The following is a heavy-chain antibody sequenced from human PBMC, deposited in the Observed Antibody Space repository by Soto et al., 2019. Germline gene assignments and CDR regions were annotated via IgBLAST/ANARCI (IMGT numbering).Heavy chain of an antibody. CDR1: GFTFSSYA. D-gene: IGHD5-12*01. CDR2: ISYDGSNK. J-gene: IGHJ6*02. Sequence: GGSLRLSCAASGFTFSSYAMHWVRQAPGKGLEWVAVISYDGSNKYYADSVKGRFTISRDNSKNTLYLQMNSLRAEDTAVYYCAREYEEMATITGYYYGMDVWGQGTTVTVSS. V-gene: IGHV3-30-3*01. CDR3: AREYEEMATITGYYYGMDV.